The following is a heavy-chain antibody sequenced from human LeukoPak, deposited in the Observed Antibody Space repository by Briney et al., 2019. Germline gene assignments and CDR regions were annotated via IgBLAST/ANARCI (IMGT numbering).Heavy chain of an antibody. J-gene: IGHJ4*02. V-gene: IGHV4-30-2*01. CDR2: IYHSGST. Sequence: SQTLSLTCAVSGGSICSGGYSWSWIRQPPGKGLEWIGYIYHSGSTYYNPSLKSRVTISVDRSKNQFSLKLSSVTAADTAVYYCAEGKYYFDYWGQGTLVTVSS. CDR1: GGSICSGGYS. CDR3: AEGKYYFDY.